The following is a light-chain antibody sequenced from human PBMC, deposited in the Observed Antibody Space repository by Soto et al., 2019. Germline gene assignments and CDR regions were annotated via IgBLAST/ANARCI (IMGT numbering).Light chain of an antibody. CDR2: DTS. CDR3: QQRSNWPWT. CDR1: QGVSSGY. V-gene: IGKV3D-11*01. J-gene: IGKJ1*01. Sequence: EIVLTQSPGTLALSPGERATLSCRSSQGVSSGYLAWYQQKPGQAPRLLIYDTSNRATGVHARFSGSGSGTDFTLTISSLEPEDFAFYYGQQRSNWPWTLGQRTKVVIK.